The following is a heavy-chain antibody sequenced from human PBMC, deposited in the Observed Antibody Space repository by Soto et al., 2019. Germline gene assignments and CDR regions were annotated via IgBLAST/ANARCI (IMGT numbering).Heavy chain of an antibody. D-gene: IGHD5-18*01. CDR1: GGSISSGDYY. V-gene: IGHV4-30-4*01. J-gene: IGHJ4*02. Sequence: SETLSLTCTVSGGSISSGDYYWSWIRQPPGKGLEGIGYIYYSGSTYYNPSLKSRVTISVDTSKNQFSLKLSSVTAADTAVYYCATQGGNTAIANFDYWGQGTLVTVSS. CDR3: ATQGGNTAIANFDY. CDR2: IYYSGST.